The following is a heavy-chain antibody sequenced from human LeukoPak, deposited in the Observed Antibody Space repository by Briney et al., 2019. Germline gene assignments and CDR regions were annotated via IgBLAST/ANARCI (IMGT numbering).Heavy chain of an antibody. Sequence: ASVKVSCKASGYTFTGYHMHWVRQAPGQGLEWMGRINPNSGGTNYAQKFQGRVTMTRDTSISTAYMELSRLRSDDTAVYYCAIAPSGYSNYVGDWWGQGTLVTVSS. CDR3: AIAPSGYSNYVGDW. D-gene: IGHD4-11*01. CDR2: INPNSGGT. V-gene: IGHV1-2*06. J-gene: IGHJ4*02. CDR1: GYTFTGYH.